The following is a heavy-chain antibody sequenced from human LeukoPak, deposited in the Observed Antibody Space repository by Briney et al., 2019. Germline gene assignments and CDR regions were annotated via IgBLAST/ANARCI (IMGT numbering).Heavy chain of an antibody. CDR3: ARDHDYGGNSYLAGGGRGYFDY. J-gene: IGHJ4*02. CDR2: INPSGGST. V-gene: IGHV1-46*01. D-gene: IGHD4-23*01. Sequence: ASVKVSCKASGYTFTSYYMHWVRQAPGQGLEWMGIINPSGGSTSYAQKFQGRVTMTRDTSTSTVYMELSSLRSEDTAVYYCARDHDYGGNSYLAGGGRGYFDYWGQGTLVIVSS. CDR1: GYTFTSYY.